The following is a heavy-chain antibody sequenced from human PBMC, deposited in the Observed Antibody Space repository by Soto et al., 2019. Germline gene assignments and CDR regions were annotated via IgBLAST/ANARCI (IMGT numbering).Heavy chain of an antibody. V-gene: IGHV3-23*01. CDR3: TTGLSNGYYNFDY. CDR2: IDVRGDTT. J-gene: IGHJ4*02. CDR1: GFTFKSYP. Sequence: SGGSLRLSCAASGFTFKSYPMTWVRQAPGKGLEWVSSIDVRGDTTSYADSVKGRFTFSRDNSKDTLYLQMNTLRAEDTAVYYCTTGLSNGYYNFDYWGQGTPVTVSS. D-gene: IGHD3-22*01.